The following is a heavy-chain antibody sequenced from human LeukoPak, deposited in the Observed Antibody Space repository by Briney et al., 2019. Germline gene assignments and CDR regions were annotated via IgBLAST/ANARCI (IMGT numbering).Heavy chain of an antibody. V-gene: IGHV1-2*02. J-gene: IGHJ4*02. Sequence: ASVKVSCKASGYTFTDYYIHWVRQAPGQRLEWMGWVNPNSGATNYAQDFQGRVTMTRDTSITTAYMELNSLRSDDTAFYYCARDRSFSSTSFSPPFDYWGQGTLVCVSS. CDR2: VNPNSGAT. CDR3: ARDRSFSSTSFSPPFDY. D-gene: IGHD6-13*01. CDR1: GYTFTDYY.